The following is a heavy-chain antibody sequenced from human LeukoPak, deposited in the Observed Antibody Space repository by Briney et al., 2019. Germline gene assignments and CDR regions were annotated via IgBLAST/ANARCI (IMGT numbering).Heavy chain of an antibody. CDR3: ARDEPYYDILAGYYPHHDAFDI. D-gene: IGHD3-9*01. CDR1: GGSFSGYY. Sequence: SETLSLTCAVYGGSFSGYYWSWIRQPPGKGLEWIGEISHSGSTNYNPSLESRVTISVDTSKNQFSLKLSSVTAADTAVYYCARDEPYYDILAGYYPHHDAFDIWGQGTMVTVSS. V-gene: IGHV4-34*01. J-gene: IGHJ3*02. CDR2: ISHSGST.